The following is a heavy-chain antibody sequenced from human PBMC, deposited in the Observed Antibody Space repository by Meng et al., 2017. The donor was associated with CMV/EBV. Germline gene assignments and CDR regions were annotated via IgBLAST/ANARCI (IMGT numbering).Heavy chain of an antibody. CDR1: GSTFSASW. CDR3: VRDHMITFGGVIVNPPIYYYYYYGMDV. CDR2: INQDGTEK. Sequence: GGSLRLSCGASGSTFSASWMSWVRQAPGKGLEWVANINQDGTEKYYVDSVKGRFTISRDNAKNSLYLQMNSLRAEDTAMYYCVRDHMITFGGVIVNPPIYYYYYYGMDVWGQGTTVTVSS. J-gene: IGHJ6*02. D-gene: IGHD3-16*02. V-gene: IGHV3-7*01.